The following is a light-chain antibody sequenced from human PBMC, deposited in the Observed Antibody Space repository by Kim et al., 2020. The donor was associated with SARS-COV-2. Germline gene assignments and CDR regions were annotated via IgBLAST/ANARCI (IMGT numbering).Light chain of an antibody. V-gene: IGLV3-21*04. CDR1: IIGTKR. Sequence: PGKTARITCGGEIIGTKRVHWYQPKPGQAPVLVIYYDTDRPSGIPERFSGSSSGNTATLTINRVDAGDEADYYCQVWDSVNDHPYVFGTGTKVTVL. CDR3: QVWDSVNDHPYV. J-gene: IGLJ1*01. CDR2: YDT.